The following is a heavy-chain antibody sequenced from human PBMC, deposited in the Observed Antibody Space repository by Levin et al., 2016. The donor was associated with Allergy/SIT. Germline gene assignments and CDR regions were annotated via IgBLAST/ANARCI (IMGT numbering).Heavy chain of an antibody. J-gene: IGHJ4*02. CDR1: GGSISSGGYY. V-gene: IGHV4-31*03. CDR2: IYYSGST. D-gene: IGHD4-17*01. Sequence: LRLSCTVSGGSISSGGYYWSWIRQHPGKGLEWIGYIYYSGSTYYNPSLKSRVTISVDTSKNQFSLKLSSVTAADTAVYYCARSPNYGDELDYWGQGTLVTVSS. CDR3: ARSPNYGDELDY.